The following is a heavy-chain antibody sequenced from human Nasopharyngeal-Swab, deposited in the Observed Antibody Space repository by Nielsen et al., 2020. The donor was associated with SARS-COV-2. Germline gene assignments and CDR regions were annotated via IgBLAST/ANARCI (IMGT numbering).Heavy chain of an antibody. D-gene: IGHD2-15*01. CDR1: GFTFSSYS. V-gene: IGHV3-48*04. CDR2: ISSSSSTI. Sequence: GRSLRLSCAASGFTFSSYSMNWVRQAPGNGLEWVSYISSSSSTIYYADSVKGRFTISRDNAKNSLYLQMNSLRAEDTAVYYCAGGYCSGGSCYPTPPYYYYGMDVWGQGTTVTVSS. J-gene: IGHJ6*02. CDR3: AGGYCSGGSCYPTPPYYYYGMDV.